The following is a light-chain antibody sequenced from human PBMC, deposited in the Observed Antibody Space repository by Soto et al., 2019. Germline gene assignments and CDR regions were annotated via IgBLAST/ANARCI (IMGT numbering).Light chain of an antibody. CDR1: QSVSSY. CDR3: QHLSTHPYP. J-gene: IGKJ2*01. CDR2: AVS. V-gene: IGKV1-9*01. Sequence: DIELTQSPSFLSASVGDRVTITCRASQSVSSYLAWYQQQPGKAPKLLIYAVSTLQKGVPPRFSGSASGTEFTLTISCLQPEDFATYCCQHLSTHPYPLGQGTKVDI.